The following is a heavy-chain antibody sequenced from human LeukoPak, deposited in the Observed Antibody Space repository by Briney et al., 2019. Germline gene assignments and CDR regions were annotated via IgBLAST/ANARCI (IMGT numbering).Heavy chain of an antibody. Sequence: SQTLSLTCTVSGGSISSGSYYWSWIRQPAGKGLEWIGRIYTSGSTNYNPSLKSRVTISVDTSKNQFSLKLSSVTAADTAAYYCAREGGGYCGGDCYSYYFDYWGQGTLVTVSS. CDR2: IYTSGST. V-gene: IGHV4-61*02. CDR1: GGSISSGSYY. CDR3: AREGGGYCGGDCYSYYFDY. J-gene: IGHJ4*02. D-gene: IGHD2-21*02.